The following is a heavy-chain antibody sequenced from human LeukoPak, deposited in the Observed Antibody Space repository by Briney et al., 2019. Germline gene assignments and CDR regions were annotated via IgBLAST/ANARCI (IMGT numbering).Heavy chain of an antibody. Sequence: GGSLRLSCAASGFTFSSYTMSWVRQAPGKGLEWVGRIKPKTDGETTEYAAPVKDRFSISRDDSKSMMYLQMNSLKTEDTAVYYCITPLPYSAQGGQGTLVTVSS. CDR1: GFTFSSYT. CDR2: IKPKTDGETT. CDR3: ITPLPYSAQ. J-gene: IGHJ4*02. D-gene: IGHD2-21*01. V-gene: IGHV3-15*01.